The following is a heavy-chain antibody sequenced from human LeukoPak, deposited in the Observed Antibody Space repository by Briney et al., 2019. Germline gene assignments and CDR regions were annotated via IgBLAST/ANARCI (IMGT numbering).Heavy chain of an antibody. Sequence: PGGSLRLSCAASGFTFSNAWMSWVRQAPGKGLEWVGRIKSKTDGGTTDYAAPVKGRFTISRDDSKNTLYLQMNSLKTEDTAVYYCTIERKYNWNPSRPASWDYWGQGTLVTVSS. J-gene: IGHJ4*02. V-gene: IGHV3-15*01. CDR3: TIERKYNWNPSRPASWDY. CDR2: IKSKTDGGTT. D-gene: IGHD1-20*01. CDR1: GFTFSNAW.